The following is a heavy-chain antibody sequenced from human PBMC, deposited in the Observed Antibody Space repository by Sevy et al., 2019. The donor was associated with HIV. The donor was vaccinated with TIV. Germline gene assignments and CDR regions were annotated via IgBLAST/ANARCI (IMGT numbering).Heavy chain of an antibody. CDR2: ISSSGSTI. Sequence: GGSLRLSCAASGFTFSSYSMNWVRQAPGKGLEWVSYISSSGSTIYYADSVKGRFTISRDNAKNSLYLQMNSLRAEDTAVYYCAREGAEMYYYGSGSYLGWFDPWGQGTLVTVSS. CDR3: AREGAEMYYYGSGSYLGWFDP. D-gene: IGHD3-10*01. V-gene: IGHV3-48*01. J-gene: IGHJ5*02. CDR1: GFTFSSYS.